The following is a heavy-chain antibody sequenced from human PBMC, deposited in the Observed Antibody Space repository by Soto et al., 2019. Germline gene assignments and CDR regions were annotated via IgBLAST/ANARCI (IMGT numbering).Heavy chain of an antibody. CDR3: AKDLRDGSGSYYFDY. D-gene: IGHD3-10*01. CDR2: ISGSGGST. Sequence: PVGSLRLSCAASGFTFSSYAMSWVRQAPGKGLEWVSAISGSGGSTYYADSVKGRFTISRDNSKNTLYLQMNSLRAEDTAVYYCAKDLRDGSGSYYFDYWGQGTLVTVSS. V-gene: IGHV3-23*01. J-gene: IGHJ4*02. CDR1: GFTFSSYA.